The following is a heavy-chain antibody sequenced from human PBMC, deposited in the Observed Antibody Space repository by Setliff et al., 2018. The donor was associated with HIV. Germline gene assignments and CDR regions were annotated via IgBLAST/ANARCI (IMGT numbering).Heavy chain of an antibody. D-gene: IGHD1-26*01. J-gene: IGHJ3*02. Sequence: GASVKVSCKASGYSFTSYGLSRVRQAPGQGLEWMGSITTYNGGTNYAQKFQGRVTMTTDTSTSTAYMELRSLRSDDTAVYYCTRGGYSGAFLDAFDIWGQGTMVTVSS. CDR3: TRGGYSGAFLDAFDI. CDR1: GYSFTSYG. CDR2: ITTYNGGT. V-gene: IGHV1-18*01.